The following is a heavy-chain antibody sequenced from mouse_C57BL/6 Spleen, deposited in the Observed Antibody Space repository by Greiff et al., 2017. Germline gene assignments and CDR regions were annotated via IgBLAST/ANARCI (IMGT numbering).Heavy chain of an antibody. J-gene: IGHJ1*03. CDR1: GFTFRSYA. Sequence: EVMLVESGGGLVKPGGSLKLSCAASGFTFRSYALSWVRQTPEKRLAWVATISDGGSYTYYPDNVKGRFTISRDNAKNNLYLQMSQLKSEDTAMYYCARNYGSSHWYFDVWGTGTTVTVSS. CDR3: ARNYGSSHWYFDV. CDR2: ISDGGSYT. D-gene: IGHD1-1*01. V-gene: IGHV5-4*03.